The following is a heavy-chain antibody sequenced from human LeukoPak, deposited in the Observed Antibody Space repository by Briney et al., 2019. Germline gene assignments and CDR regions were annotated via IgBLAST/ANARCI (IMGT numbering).Heavy chain of an antibody. Sequence: PSETLSLTCTVSGGSISSYYWSWIRQPPGKGLEWIGYIYTSGSTNYNPSLKSRVTMSLDTSKNQVSLKLSSVTAADTDVYSCARLSSWYHYFDYWGQGTLVTVSS. CDR1: GGSISSYY. CDR2: IYTSGST. J-gene: IGHJ4*02. D-gene: IGHD6-13*01. CDR3: ARLSSWYHYFDY. V-gene: IGHV4-4*09.